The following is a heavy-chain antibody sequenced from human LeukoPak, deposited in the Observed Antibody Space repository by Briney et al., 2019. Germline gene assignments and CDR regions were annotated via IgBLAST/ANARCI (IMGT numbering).Heavy chain of an antibody. Sequence: RGSLRLSCAASGFTFSDTWMHWVRQAPGEGLVWVSRIRSDGSDTRYAESVKGRFTISRDNAKNSLYLQMNSLRAEDTAVYYCARVVWGWDTAMPTPFDYWGQGTLVTVSS. J-gene: IGHJ4*02. CDR2: IRSDGSDT. V-gene: IGHV3-74*01. CDR3: ARVVWGWDTAMPTPFDY. CDR1: GFTFSDTW. D-gene: IGHD5-18*01.